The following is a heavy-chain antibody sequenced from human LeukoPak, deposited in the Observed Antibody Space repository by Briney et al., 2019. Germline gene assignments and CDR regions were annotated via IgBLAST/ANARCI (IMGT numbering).Heavy chain of an antibody. V-gene: IGHV4-39*07. CDR3: ARDLGMGATALFGY. D-gene: IGHD1-26*01. CDR2: IYYTGNT. Sequence: SETLSLTCSVSGDSITGYYWGWIRQPPGKGLEWIGNIYYTGNTYYNSSLKNRVTISLDTSKNQFSLKVISMTAADTAVYYCARDLGMGATALFGYWGQGTLVTVSS. CDR1: GDSITGYY. J-gene: IGHJ4*02.